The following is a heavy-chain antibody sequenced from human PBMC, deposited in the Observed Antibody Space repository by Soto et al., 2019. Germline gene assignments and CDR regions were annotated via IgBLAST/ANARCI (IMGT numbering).Heavy chain of an antibody. Sequence: QSGGSLRLSCSASGFTVSTYTMGWVRLAPGKGLEWVSTIFSGGVGTEYADSVTGRFSITRDNSENIVYLQMNSLRVDDTAVYYCARDRQPDGIWSLDYWGRGILVTVSS. CDR2: IFSGGVGT. CDR3: ARDRQPDGIWSLDY. CDR1: GFTVSTYT. J-gene: IGHJ4*02. V-gene: IGHV3-23*01. D-gene: IGHD2-15*01.